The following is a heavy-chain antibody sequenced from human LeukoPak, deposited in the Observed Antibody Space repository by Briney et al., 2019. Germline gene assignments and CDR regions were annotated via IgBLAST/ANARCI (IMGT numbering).Heavy chain of an antibody. CDR2: INPNSGGT. D-gene: IGHD3-22*01. J-gene: IGHJ4*02. CDR1: GYTFTGYY. Sequence: ASVKVSCKASGYTFTGYYMHWVRQAPGQGLEWMGWINPNSGGTNYAQKFQGRVTMTRDTSISTAYMELSRLRSDDTAVYYCARESADYYDSSGYYHLVYYFDYWGQGTLVTVSS. V-gene: IGHV1-2*02. CDR3: ARESADYYDSSGYYHLVYYFDY.